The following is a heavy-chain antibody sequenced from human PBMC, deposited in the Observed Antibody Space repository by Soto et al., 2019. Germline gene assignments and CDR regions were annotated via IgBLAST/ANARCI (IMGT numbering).Heavy chain of an antibody. CDR3: ARGPRVVAATATHFDL. D-gene: IGHD2-15*01. V-gene: IGHV4-34*01. J-gene: IGHJ2*01. CDR1: GGSFSGYY. CDR2: INHSGST. Sequence: SETLSLTCAVYGGSFSGYYWSWIRQPPGKGLEWIGEINHSGSTNYNPSLKSRVTISVDTSKNQFSLRLSSVTAADTAVYYCARGPRVVAATATHFDLWGRGTLVT.